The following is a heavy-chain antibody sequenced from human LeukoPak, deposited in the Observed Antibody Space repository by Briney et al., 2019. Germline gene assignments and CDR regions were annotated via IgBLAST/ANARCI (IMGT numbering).Heavy chain of an antibody. D-gene: IGHD6-13*01. CDR2: ISGSGGST. CDR1: GFTFSSYA. V-gene: IGHV3-23*01. CDR3: AKDQQQLVHPLLFDY. Sequence: PGGSLRLSCAASGFTFSSYAMSWVRQAPGKGLEWVSAISGSGGSTYYADSVKGRFTISRDNSKNTLYLQMNSLRAEDTAVYYCAKDQQQLVHPLLFDYWGQGTLVTVSS. J-gene: IGHJ4*02.